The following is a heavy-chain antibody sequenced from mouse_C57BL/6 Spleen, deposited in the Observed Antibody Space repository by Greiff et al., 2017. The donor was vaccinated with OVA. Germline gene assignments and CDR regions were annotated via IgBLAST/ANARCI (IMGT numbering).Heavy chain of an antibody. CDR2: INYDGSST. CDR3: ARRGNYYGSSGYFDV. J-gene: IGHJ1*03. D-gene: IGHD1-1*01. V-gene: IGHV5-16*01. Sequence: VQLKESEGGLVQPGSSMKLSCTASGFTFSDYYMAWVRQVPEKGLEWVANINYDGSSTYYLDSLKSRFTISTDNAKNILYLQMSSLKSEDTATYYCARRGNYYGSSGYFDVWGTGTTVTVSS. CDR1: GFTFSDYY.